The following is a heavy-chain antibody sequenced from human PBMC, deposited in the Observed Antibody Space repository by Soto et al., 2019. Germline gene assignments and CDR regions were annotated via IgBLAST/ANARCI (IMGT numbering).Heavy chain of an antibody. J-gene: IGHJ6*02. CDR3: ARVTLSRNWNYERYYYYGMDV. CDR2: IYYSGST. D-gene: IGHD1-7*01. CDR1: GGSISSYY. V-gene: IGHV4-59*01. Sequence: SATLSLTCTVSGGSISSYYWSWLRQPPGKGLEWIGYIYYSGSTNYNPSLKSRVTISVDTSKKQFSLKLSSVTAADTAVYYCARVTLSRNWNYERYYYYGMDVWGQGTTGT.